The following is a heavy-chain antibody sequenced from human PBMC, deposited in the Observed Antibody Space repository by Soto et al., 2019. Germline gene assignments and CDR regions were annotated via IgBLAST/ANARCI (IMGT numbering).Heavy chain of an antibody. Sequence: PSGTLSLTCTVSGGSVSSGSYYWSWIRHPPGKGLEWIGYIYYSGSTNYNPSLKSRVTISVDTSKNQFSLKLSSVTAADTAVYYCARAGSYYYDSSGYFDYWGQGTLVTVSS. CDR2: IYYSGST. D-gene: IGHD3-22*01. J-gene: IGHJ4*02. CDR3: ARAGSYYYDSSGYFDY. CDR1: GGSVSSGSYY. V-gene: IGHV4-61*01.